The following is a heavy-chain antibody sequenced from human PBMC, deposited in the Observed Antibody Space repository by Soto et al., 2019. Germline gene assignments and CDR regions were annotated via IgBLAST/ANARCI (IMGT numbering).Heavy chain of an antibody. D-gene: IGHD6-19*01. CDR3: ARHPPWRVQPCFDY. CDR2: IHYGGST. CDR1: GGSISSSSYY. J-gene: IGHJ4*02. V-gene: IGHV4-39*01. Sequence: QLQLQESGPGLVKPSETLSLTCTVSGGSISSSSYYWGWLRQPPGQGLEWIGSIHYGGSTSYNPSLESRVTPPVATSNHQPALKLSSGTAADTAVYYCARHPPWRVQPCFDYWGKGTPVTVSS.